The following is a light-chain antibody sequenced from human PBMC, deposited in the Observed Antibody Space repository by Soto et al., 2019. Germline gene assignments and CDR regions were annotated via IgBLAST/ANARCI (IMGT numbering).Light chain of an antibody. Sequence: QSALTQPASVSGSPGQSITISCTGTSSDVGGYNYVSWYQQHPGKAPKLMIYEVSNRPSGVSNRFSGSKSGNTVSLTISGLQAEDEADYYCSSYTSSSPDWVFGGGTKVTVL. V-gene: IGLV2-14*01. J-gene: IGLJ3*02. CDR3: SSYTSSSPDWV. CDR2: EVS. CDR1: SSDVGGYNY.